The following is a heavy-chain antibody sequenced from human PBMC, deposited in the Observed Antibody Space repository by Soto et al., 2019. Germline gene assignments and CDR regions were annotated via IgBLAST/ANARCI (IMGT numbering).Heavy chain of an antibody. CDR1: GFTFISYA. CDR3: AKGAYYYDSSGYFQFDY. V-gene: IGHV3-23*01. CDR2: ISGSGGST. Sequence: GWSLRLSCAASGFTFISYAMSWVRQAPGKGLEWVSAISGSGGSTYYADSVKGRFTISRDNSKNTLYLQMNSLRAEDTAVYYCAKGAYYYDSSGYFQFDYWGQGTLVTVSS. D-gene: IGHD3-22*01. J-gene: IGHJ4*02.